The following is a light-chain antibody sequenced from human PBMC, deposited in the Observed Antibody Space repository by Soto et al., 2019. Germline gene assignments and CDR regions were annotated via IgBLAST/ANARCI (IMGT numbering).Light chain of an antibody. J-gene: IGLJ1*01. V-gene: IGLV2-14*01. Sequence: QSVLTQPASVSGSPGQSITISCTGASSDVGDYNYVSWYQQHPGKAPKLIIYRGTKRPSGVSTRFSGSVSGNTASLTVSGLQAEDEAEYYCSAYAGSIFVFGTGTKVTVL. CDR1: SSDVGDYNY. CDR2: RGT. CDR3: SAYAGSIFV.